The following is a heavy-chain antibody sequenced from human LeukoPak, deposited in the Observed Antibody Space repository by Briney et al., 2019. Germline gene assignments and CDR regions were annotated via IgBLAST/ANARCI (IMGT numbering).Heavy chain of an antibody. Sequence: SETLSLTCTVSGDSISSSSYYWSWIRQPPGKGLEWIGFIYYSGSTNYNPSLKSRVTMSVDTSKNQLSLKLSSVTAADTAVYYCARARNSGSYGVDYWGQGTLVTVSS. V-gene: IGHV4-61*01. D-gene: IGHD1-26*01. J-gene: IGHJ4*02. CDR2: IYYSGST. CDR3: ARARNSGSYGVDY. CDR1: GDSISSSSYY.